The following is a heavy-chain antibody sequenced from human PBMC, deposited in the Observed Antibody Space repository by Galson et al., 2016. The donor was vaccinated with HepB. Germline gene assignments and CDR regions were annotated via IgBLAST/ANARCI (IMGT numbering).Heavy chain of an antibody. Sequence: SLRLSCAASGFIFSDHYMDWVRQAPGKGLEWIGRRRNKANSYSTEYAASVKGRFTISRDDSKNSLYLQMNSLKIDDAAVYYCTRWGASSKYAMDVWGQGTTVTVSS. V-gene: IGHV3-72*01. CDR1: GFIFSDHY. CDR2: RRNKANSYST. CDR3: TRWGASSKYAMDV. J-gene: IGHJ6*02. D-gene: IGHD2-2*01.